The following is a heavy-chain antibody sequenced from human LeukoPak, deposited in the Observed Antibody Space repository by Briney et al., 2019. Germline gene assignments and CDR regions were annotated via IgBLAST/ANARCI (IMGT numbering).Heavy chain of an antibody. CDR2: IYNSGST. J-gene: IGHJ5*01. Sequence: SETLSLTCIVSGGSVSSYYWTWIRQPPGKGLEWIGHIYNSGSTNYNPSLKSRVTISVDTSKNQFSLKLSSVTAADTAVYYCARDTDSSGYYDSWGQGTLVTVSS. D-gene: IGHD3-22*01. CDR3: ARDTDSSGYYDS. V-gene: IGHV4-59*02. CDR1: GGSVSSYY.